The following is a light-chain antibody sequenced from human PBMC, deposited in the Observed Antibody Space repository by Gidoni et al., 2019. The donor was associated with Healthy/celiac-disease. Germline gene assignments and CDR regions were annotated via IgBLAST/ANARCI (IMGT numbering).Light chain of an antibody. CDR1: QSLLHSNGYKY. CDR3: MQALQTPL. V-gene: IGKV2-28*01. Sequence: DIVMTQSPLSLPVTPGEPASISCRSSQSLLHSNGYKYLDWYLQKPGQSPQLLIYLGSNRASGVPDRFSGSGSGTDFTLKISRVEAEDVGVYYCMQALQTPLFGQGTKVEIK. J-gene: IGKJ1*01. CDR2: LGS.